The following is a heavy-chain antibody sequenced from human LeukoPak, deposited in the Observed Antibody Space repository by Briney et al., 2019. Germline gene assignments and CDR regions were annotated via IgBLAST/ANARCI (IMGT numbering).Heavy chain of an antibody. CDR1: GFTFSSYW. J-gene: IGHJ4*02. V-gene: IGHV3-74*01. D-gene: IGHD6-25*01. CDR2: INTDGRST. Sequence: GSLRLSCAASGFTFSSYWMHRVRQAPGKGLVWVSRINTDGRSTSYVDSVKGRFTISRDNAKNTLYLQMNSLRAEDTAVYYCARLAVDSSDFWGQGTLVTVSS. CDR3: ARLAVDSSDF.